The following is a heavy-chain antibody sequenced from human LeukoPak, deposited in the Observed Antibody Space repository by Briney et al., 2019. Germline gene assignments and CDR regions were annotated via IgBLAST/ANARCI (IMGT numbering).Heavy chain of an antibody. CDR1: GGSINSYY. J-gene: IGHJ3*02. V-gene: IGHV4-59*08. CDR2: IYYSGST. Sequence: SETLSLTCTVSGGSINSYYWSWIRQPPGKGLEWIGYIYYSGSTNYNPSLKSRVTISVDTSKNQFSLKLSSVTAADTAVYYCARLFGAFDIWGQGTMVTVSS. D-gene: IGHD3-16*01. CDR3: ARLFGAFDI.